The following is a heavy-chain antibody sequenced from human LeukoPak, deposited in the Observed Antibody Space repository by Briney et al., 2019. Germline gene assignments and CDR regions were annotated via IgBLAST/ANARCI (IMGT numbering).Heavy chain of an antibody. D-gene: IGHD5-24*01. CDR3: ARDGAREVATITPNWFDP. CDR1: GYTFTIYG. V-gene: IGHV1-18*01. J-gene: IGHJ5*02. Sequence: ASVKVSCKASGYTFTIYGISWLRQAPGQGLEWMGWISPNNGDTKYAQKLQGRVTMTTDTSTNTAYMELRSLTSDDTAVYFCARDGAREVATITPNWFDPWGQGTLVTVSS. CDR2: ISPNNGDT.